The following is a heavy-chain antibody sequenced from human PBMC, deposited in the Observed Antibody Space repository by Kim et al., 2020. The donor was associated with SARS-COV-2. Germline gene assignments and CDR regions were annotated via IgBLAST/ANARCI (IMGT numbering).Heavy chain of an antibody. J-gene: IGHJ5*02. Sequence: GGSLRLSCAASGFTFSSYGMHWVRQAPGKGLEWVAVISYDGSNKYYADSVKGRFTISRDNSKNTLYLQMNSLRAEDTAVYYCAKDIWSTPNFNWFDPWGQGTLVTVSS. CDR1: GFTFSSYG. D-gene: IGHD3-10*01. CDR3: AKDIWSTPNFNWFDP. V-gene: IGHV3-30*18. CDR2: ISYDGSNK.